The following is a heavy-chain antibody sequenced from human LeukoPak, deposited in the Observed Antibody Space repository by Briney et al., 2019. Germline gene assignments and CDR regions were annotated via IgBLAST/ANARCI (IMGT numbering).Heavy chain of an antibody. CDR2: IHASGST. Sequence: SETLSLTCTVSTGSISSYYWSWIRQPAGKGLEWIGRIHASGSTNYNPSLKSRVTMSVDTPKNQFSLKLSSVTAADTAIYFCARGDRAVAGAWGWFDPWGQGTLVTVSS. V-gene: IGHV4-4*07. CDR3: ARGDRAVAGAWGWFDP. CDR1: TGSISSYY. D-gene: IGHD6-19*01. J-gene: IGHJ5*02.